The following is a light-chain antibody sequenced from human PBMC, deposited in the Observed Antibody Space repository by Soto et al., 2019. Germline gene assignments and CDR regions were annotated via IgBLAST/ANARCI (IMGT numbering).Light chain of an antibody. CDR1: QTVAKNY. J-gene: IGKJ4*01. CDR3: QQYASAPLT. Sequence: EIVLTQSPGTLSLSPGERATLSCRASQTVAKNYLAWYQQQPGQAPRLLIYDASTRATGIPDRFTGSGSATDFTHTINTLEPEDFAVYYCQQYASAPLTFGGGTKVEIK. V-gene: IGKV3-20*01. CDR2: DAS.